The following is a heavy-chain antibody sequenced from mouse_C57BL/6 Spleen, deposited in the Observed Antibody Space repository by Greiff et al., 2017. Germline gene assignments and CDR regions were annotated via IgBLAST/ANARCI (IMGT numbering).Heavy chain of an antibody. D-gene: IGHD2-1*01. CDR2: IYPGSGST. V-gene: IGHV1-55*01. CDR3: ARYGNSFDY. J-gene: IGHJ2*01. Sequence: QVQLQQPGAELVKPGASVKMSCKASGYTFTSYWITWVKQRPGQGPEWVGDIYPGSGSTNYNEKFKSKATLTVDTSSSTAYMQLSSLTSEDSAVYYCARYGNSFDYWGQGTTLTVSS. CDR1: GYTFTSYW.